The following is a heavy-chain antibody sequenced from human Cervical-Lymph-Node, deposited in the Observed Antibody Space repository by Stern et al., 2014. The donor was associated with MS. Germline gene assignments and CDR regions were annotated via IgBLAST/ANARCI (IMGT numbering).Heavy chain of an antibody. J-gene: IGHJ6*02. CDR2: IFPADSDS. D-gene: IGHD2-2*01. Sequence: MQLVQSGAEVKKPGESLKISCKGSGYNFGDYWIGWVRQKPVKGLEWMGTIFPADSDSRYSPSFEGQVTISADESISTAFLQSSSLKASDTGIYYCARHQPAATFAMDVWGQGTTVIVSS. CDR3: ARHQPAATFAMDV. V-gene: IGHV5-51*01. CDR1: GYNFGDYW.